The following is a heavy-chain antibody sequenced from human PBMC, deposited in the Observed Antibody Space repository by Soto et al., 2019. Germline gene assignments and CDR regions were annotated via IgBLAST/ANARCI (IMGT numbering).Heavy chain of an antibody. CDR1: GYFFNDYR. CDR3: EREEGRSNTAAVLMDT. CDR2: INPKNGDT. V-gene: IGHV1-2*02. J-gene: IGHJ5*02. Sequence: ASVKVSCKTSGYFFNDYRMHWVRKAPGQGLEWMGWINPKNGDTNYAQKFQDRVTMTRDTSISTVYIELSRLTSDDTAVYYCEREEGRSNTAAVLMDTWGQGTLVTVSS. D-gene: IGHD2-2*01.